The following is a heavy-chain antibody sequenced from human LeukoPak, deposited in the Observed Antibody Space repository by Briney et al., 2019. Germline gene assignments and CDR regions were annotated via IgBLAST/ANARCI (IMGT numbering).Heavy chain of an antibody. CDR2: VSPNGETA. CDR1: GFIFRNYG. CDR3: AKDLGWIQFGY. D-gene: IGHD5-18*01. J-gene: IGHJ4*02. Sequence: GGTLRLSCATSGFIFRNYGMNWVRQPPGKGLEWVSGVSPNGETAYYADSVKGRFTISRDNSKNTVYLQVRSLRAEDTAVYYCAKDLGWIQFGYWGQGALVTVSS. V-gene: IGHV3-23*01.